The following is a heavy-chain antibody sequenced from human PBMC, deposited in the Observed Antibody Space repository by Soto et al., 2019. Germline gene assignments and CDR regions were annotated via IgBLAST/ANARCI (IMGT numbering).Heavy chain of an antibody. D-gene: IGHD3-22*01. CDR1: GFTFSSYW. J-gene: IGHJ4*02. CDR2: IKQDGSEK. CDR3: ARTYYYDSSGYYYNFY. Sequence: EVQLVESGGGLVQPGGSLRRSCAASGFTFSSYWMSWVRQAPGKGLEWVANIKQDGSEKYYVDSVKGRFTISRDNAKNSLYLQMNSLRAEDTPVYYCARTYYYDSSGYYYNFYWAQGTLVTVSS. V-gene: IGHV3-7*01.